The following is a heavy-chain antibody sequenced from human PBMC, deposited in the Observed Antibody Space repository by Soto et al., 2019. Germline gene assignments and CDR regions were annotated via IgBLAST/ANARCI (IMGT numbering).Heavy chain of an antibody. Sequence: PSETLSLTCTVSGGSLSPNYWTWIRQPPGKGLEWIAYIYYSGTATYNPSLNSRVAISLDMSKNQISLTLSSVTAADTAVYYCARLGAYYQSLDLWGQGTLVTVSS. J-gene: IGHJ5*02. V-gene: IGHV4-59*08. D-gene: IGHD3-22*01. CDR2: IYYSGTA. CDR1: GGSLSPNY. CDR3: ARLGAYYQSLDL.